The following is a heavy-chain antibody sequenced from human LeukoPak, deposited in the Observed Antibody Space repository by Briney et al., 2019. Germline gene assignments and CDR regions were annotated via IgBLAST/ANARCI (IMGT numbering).Heavy chain of an antibody. J-gene: IGHJ6*03. V-gene: IGHV1-69*04. CDR1: GYTFTSYG. CDR2: IIPILGIA. CDR3: ATGYRCSSSNCYGYYYYYMVV. Sequence: ASVKVSCKASGYTFTSYGISWVRQAPGQGLEWMGRIIPILGIANYAQKFQGRVTITADKSTSTAYMELSSLRSEDTAVYYCATGYRCSSSNCYGYYYYYMVVWGKGTTVTVSS. D-gene: IGHD2-2*01.